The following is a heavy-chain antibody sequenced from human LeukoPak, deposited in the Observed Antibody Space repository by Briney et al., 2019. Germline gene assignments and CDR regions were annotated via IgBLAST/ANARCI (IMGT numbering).Heavy chain of an antibody. CDR1: GASISSFY. Sequence: SETLSLTCTVSGASISSFYWSWIRQPPGKGLEWIGYIYYSGSTNYNPSLKSRATISVHTSKNQFSLKLSSVTAADTAVYYCARTTEGGYTYNYFYYYYMDVWGKGTTVTISS. D-gene: IGHD5-18*01. CDR3: ARTTEGGYTYNYFYYYYMDV. V-gene: IGHV4-59*01. CDR2: IYYSGST. J-gene: IGHJ6*03.